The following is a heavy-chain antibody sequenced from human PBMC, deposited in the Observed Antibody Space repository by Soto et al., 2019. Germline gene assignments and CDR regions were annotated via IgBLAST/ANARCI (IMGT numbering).Heavy chain of an antibody. CDR2: FSYDGINR. D-gene: IGHD5-12*01. V-gene: IGHV3-30*03. J-gene: IGHJ4*02. Sequence: QVQLVESGGGVVQPGRSLTLSCAASGFTFSSHGMHWVRQAPGRGLEWVAVFSYDGINRHYADSVKGRFTISRDNSKNTLSLQINRLRPEDTAVYYCAREQGSGFYRVVDFWGQGTPVTVSS. CDR3: AREQGSGFYRVVDF. CDR1: GFTFSSHG.